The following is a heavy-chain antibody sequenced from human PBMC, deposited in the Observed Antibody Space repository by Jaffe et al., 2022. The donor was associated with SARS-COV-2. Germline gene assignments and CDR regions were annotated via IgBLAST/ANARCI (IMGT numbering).Heavy chain of an antibody. CDR3: ARETGITMVRGTTYGMDV. Sequence: EVQLVESGGGLVQPGGSLRLSCAASGFTFSSYWMSWVRQAPGKGLEWVANIKQDGSEKYYVDSVKGRFTISRDNAKNSLYLQMNSLRAEDTAVYYCARETGITMVRGTTYGMDVWGQGTTVTVSS. D-gene: IGHD3-10*01. V-gene: IGHV3-7*01. CDR2: IKQDGSEK. J-gene: IGHJ6*02. CDR1: GFTFSSYW.